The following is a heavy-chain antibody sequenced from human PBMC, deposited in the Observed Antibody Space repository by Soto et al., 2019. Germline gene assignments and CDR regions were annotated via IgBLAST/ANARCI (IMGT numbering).Heavy chain of an antibody. Sequence: ASVKVSCKASGYTFTGYYMHWVRQAPGQGLEWMGWINPNSGGTNYAQKFQGWVTMTRDTSISTAYMELSRLRSDGTAVYYCARAVRGHCNSTSCYANFFDYWGQGTLVTVSS. CDR3: ARAVRGHCNSTSCYANFFDY. CDR2: INPNSGGT. J-gene: IGHJ4*02. CDR1: GYTFTGYY. D-gene: IGHD2-2*01. V-gene: IGHV1-2*04.